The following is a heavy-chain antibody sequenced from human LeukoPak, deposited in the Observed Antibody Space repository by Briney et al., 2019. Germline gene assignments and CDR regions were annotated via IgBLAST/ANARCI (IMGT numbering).Heavy chain of an antibody. J-gene: IGHJ3*02. CDR1: GGSISSGSDY. D-gene: IGHD3-16*02. Sequence: SETLSLTCTVSGGSISSGSDYWRWIRQPAGKGLEWIGRIYFRGSTNYNPSLKSRVTISIDTSKNQFSLNVSSVTAADTAVYYCARIGLGELSFLPEEAFDIWGQGTMVTVSS. CDR2: IYFRGST. V-gene: IGHV4-61*02. CDR3: ARIGLGELSFLPEEAFDI.